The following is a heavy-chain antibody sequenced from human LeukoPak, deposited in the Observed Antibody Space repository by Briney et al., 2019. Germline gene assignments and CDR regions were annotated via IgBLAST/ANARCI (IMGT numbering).Heavy chain of an antibody. CDR3: AKGGRDSMLRGVLSFPYCYYMDV. V-gene: IGHV3-23*01. Sequence: PGGSLRLSCAASGFTFSSYGMSWVRQAPGKGLEWVSAISGSGGSTYYADSVKGRFTISRDNSKNTLYLQMNSLRAEDTAVYYCAKGGRDSMLRGVLSFPYCYYMDVWGIGTTVTISS. J-gene: IGHJ6*03. CDR1: GFTFSSYG. D-gene: IGHD3-10*01. CDR2: ISGSGGST.